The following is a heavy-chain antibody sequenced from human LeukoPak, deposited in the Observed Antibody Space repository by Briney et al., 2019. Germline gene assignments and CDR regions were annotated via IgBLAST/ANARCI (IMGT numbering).Heavy chain of an antibody. V-gene: IGHV1-2*04. CDR1: GYTFTGYY. CDR3: ARGPTEGGGYSYGLPYYYYGMDV. J-gene: IGHJ6*02. D-gene: IGHD5-18*01. CDR2: INPNSGGT. Sequence: EASVKVSCKASGYTFTGYYMHWVRQAPGQGLEWMGWINPNSGGTNYAQKFQGWATMTRDTSISTAYMELSRLRSDDTAVYYCARGPTEGGGYSYGLPYYYYGMDVWGQGTTVTVSS.